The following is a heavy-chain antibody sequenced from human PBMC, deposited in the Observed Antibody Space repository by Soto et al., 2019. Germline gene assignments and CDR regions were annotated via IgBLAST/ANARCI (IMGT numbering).Heavy chain of an antibody. J-gene: IGHJ5*02. CDR3: ARAHIVVVTALSPWFDT. Sequence: GESLKISCKGSGYSFTSYWIGWVRQMPGKGLEWMGIIYPGDSDTRYSPSFQGQVTISADKSISTAYLQWSSLKASDTAMYYCARAHIVVVTALSPWFDTWGQGTLVTVSS. V-gene: IGHV5-51*01. D-gene: IGHD2-21*02. CDR1: GYSFTSYW. CDR2: IYPGDSDT.